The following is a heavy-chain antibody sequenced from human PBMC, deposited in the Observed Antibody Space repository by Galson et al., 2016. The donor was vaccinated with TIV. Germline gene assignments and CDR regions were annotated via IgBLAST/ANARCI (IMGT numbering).Heavy chain of an antibody. CDR3: AQSNDRFAPDV. CDR1: GFSLSTNGVR. CDR2: IDWNDDN. J-gene: IGHJ6*04. D-gene: IGHD3-9*01. V-gene: IGHV2-70*04. Sequence: PALVKPTQTLTLTCTFSGFSLSTNGVRLSWLRQPPGKALEWLARIDWNDDNFYSTSLKTRLTVSKDTSKNQVVLTMTNMDPVDTATYYCAQSNDRFAPDVWGKGTTVIVSS.